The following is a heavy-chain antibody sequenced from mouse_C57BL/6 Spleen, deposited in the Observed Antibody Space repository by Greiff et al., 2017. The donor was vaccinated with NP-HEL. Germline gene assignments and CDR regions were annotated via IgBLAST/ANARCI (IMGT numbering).Heavy chain of an antibody. CDR2: INPSNGGT. CDR3: AREDYSNYDAMDY. J-gene: IGHJ4*01. V-gene: IGHV1-53*01. CDR1: GYTFTSYW. Sequence: QVQLQQPGTELVKPGASVKLSCKASGYTFTSYWMHWVKQRPGQGLEWIGNINPSNGGTNYNEKFKSKATLTVDKSSSTAYMQLSSLTSEDSAVYDCAREDYSNYDAMDYWGQGTSVTVSS. D-gene: IGHD2-5*01.